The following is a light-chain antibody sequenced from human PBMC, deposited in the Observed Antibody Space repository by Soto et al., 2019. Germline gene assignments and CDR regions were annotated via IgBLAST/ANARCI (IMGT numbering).Light chain of an antibody. CDR1: QSISSGY. Sequence: EIVLTQSPGTLSFSPGERATLSCRSSQSISSGYLAWYQQKPGQAPRLLIYGASSRATGIPDRFSGSGSETDFTLTISRLEPEDFAVYYCQRYGTSLTWKFGQGTKVDIK. J-gene: IGKJ1*01. CDR2: GAS. CDR3: QRYGTSLTWK. V-gene: IGKV3-20*01.